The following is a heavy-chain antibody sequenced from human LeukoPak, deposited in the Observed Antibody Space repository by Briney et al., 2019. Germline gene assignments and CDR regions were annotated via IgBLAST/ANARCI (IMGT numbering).Heavy chain of an antibody. Sequence: ASVKVSYKPSRGTFSSYTISWVRQAPGQRLEWMGRIIPILGIANYAQKFQGRVTITADKSTSTAYMELSSLRSEDTAVYYCAGSEYPNGGLNWFDPWGQGTLVTVSS. CDR2: IIPILGIA. V-gene: IGHV1-69*02. CDR3: AGSEYPNGGLNWFDP. J-gene: IGHJ5*02. D-gene: IGHD2-2*02. CDR1: RGTFSSYT.